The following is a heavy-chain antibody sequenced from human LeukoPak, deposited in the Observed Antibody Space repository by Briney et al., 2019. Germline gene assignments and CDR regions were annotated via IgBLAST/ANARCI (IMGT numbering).Heavy chain of an antibody. CDR3: ARENSGYSY. CDR1: GFTFSNSAM. D-gene: IGHD5-12*01. CDR2: IYHSGST. V-gene: IGHV4-4*02. Sequence: PGGSLRLSCAASGFTFSNSAMSWVRQAPGKGLEWIGEIYHSGSTNYNPSLKSRVTISVDKSKNQFSLKLSSVTAADTAVYYCARENSGYSYWGQGTLVTVSS. J-gene: IGHJ4*02.